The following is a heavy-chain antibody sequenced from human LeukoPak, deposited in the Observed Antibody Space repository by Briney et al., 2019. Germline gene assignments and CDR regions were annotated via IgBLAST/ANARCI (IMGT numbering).Heavy chain of an antibody. V-gene: IGHV3-66*01. CDR3: AREGYSGSFRFIDS. CDR1: GFTVINSY. Sequence: PGGSLRLSCAGAGFTVINSYMTWVRQAPETGLEWVSVIYSGGNTYYADSVRGRFTISRDNSKNAVYLQMNSLRAEDTAVYYCAREGYSGSFRFIDSWGQGTLVTVSS. J-gene: IGHJ4*02. D-gene: IGHD1-26*01. CDR2: IYSGGNT.